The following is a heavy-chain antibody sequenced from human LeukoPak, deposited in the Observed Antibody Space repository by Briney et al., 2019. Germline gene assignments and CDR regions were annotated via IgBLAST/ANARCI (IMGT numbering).Heavy chain of an antibody. V-gene: IGHV3-53*01. CDR1: GFTFSSYA. Sequence: GGSLRLSCAASGFTFSSYAMHWVRQAPGKGLEWVSLIYSDDTTLYADSVKGRFTISRDISKNTLYLQMSSLRAEDTAVYYCARRAGGYSHSYDYWGQGVLVTVSS. CDR2: IYSDDTT. J-gene: IGHJ4*02. CDR3: ARRAGGYSHSYDY. D-gene: IGHD4-23*01.